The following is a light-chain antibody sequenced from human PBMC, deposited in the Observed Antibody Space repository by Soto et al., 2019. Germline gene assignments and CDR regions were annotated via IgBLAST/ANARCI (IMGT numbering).Light chain of an antibody. J-gene: IGLJ3*02. CDR1: SSNIGSNY. V-gene: IGLV1-47*01. CDR3: AAWDDSLSGGWV. Sequence: QSALTQPPSASGTPGQRVTISCSGSSSNIGSNYVYWYQQLPGTAPKLLIYRNNQRPSGVPDRFSGSKSGTSASLAISGLRSEDEADYYCAAWDDSLSGGWVFGGGAKLTVL. CDR2: RNN.